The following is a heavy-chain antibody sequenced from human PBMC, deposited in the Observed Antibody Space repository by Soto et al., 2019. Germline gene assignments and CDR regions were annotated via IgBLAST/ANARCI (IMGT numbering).Heavy chain of an antibody. Sequence: SETLSLTCTVSGDSISSYYWTWIRQPPGKGLEWIGYIHYSGTTNYNPSLKSRVTISLDTSKSQFSLKLRSVTAADTAVYYCARDVLRSAVAGSFNGRDFLGQGTTVTVSS. V-gene: IGHV4-59*01. CDR2: IHYSGTT. CDR1: GDSISSYY. J-gene: IGHJ6*02. D-gene: IGHD6-13*01. CDR3: ARDVLRSAVAGSFNGRDF.